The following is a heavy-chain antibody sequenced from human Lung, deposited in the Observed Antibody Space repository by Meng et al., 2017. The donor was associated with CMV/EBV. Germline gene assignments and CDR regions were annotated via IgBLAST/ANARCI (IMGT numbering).Heavy chain of an antibody. D-gene: IGHD2-2*01. CDR2: ISPDGSSA. V-gene: IGHV3-74*03. CDR1: GFTFRSYW. CDR3: AAWAHILAVAPTGDDY. J-gene: IGHJ4*02. Sequence: GGSLRLSCAASGFTFRSYWMDWVRQAPGKGLVWVSRISPDGSSAAYADSVRGRFTISRDNAKNTLYLQMTSLRVEDTAVYYCAAWAHILAVAPTGDDYWGQGTLVTVSS.